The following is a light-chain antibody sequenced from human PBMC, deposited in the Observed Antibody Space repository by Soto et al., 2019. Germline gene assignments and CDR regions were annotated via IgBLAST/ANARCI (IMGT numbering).Light chain of an antibody. J-gene: IGLJ1*01. Sequence: QSVLTQPPSASGSPGQSVAISCTGTSSDVGGYNYVSWYQLHPGKAPKLMIYEVNLRPSGVPDRFSGSKSGNTASLTVSGLQAEDEADYYCSSYAGNNNYVLGTGTKVTVL. CDR1: SSDVGGYNY. CDR2: EVN. V-gene: IGLV2-8*01. CDR3: SSYAGNNNYV.